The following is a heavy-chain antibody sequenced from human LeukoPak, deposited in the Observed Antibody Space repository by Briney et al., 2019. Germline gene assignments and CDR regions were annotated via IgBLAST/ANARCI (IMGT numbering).Heavy chain of an antibody. D-gene: IGHD6-19*01. Sequence: GGSLRLSCAVTGFTFSSYCMTWVRQVPGKGLEWVADINEDGSDKYYVDSVKGRFTISRDNARNSLYLQMNSLRAEDTAVYYCARERAVAGHADFDYWGQGTLVTVSS. CDR2: INEDGSDK. J-gene: IGHJ4*02. CDR3: ARERAVAGHADFDY. CDR1: GFTFSSYC. V-gene: IGHV3-7*01.